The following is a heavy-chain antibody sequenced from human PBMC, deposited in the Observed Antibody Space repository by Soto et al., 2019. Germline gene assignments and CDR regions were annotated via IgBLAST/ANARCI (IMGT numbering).Heavy chain of an antibody. J-gene: IGHJ5*02. CDR1: GGSISSGGYY. V-gene: IGHV4-31*03. Sequence: TLSLTCTVSGGSISSGGYYWSWIRQHPGKGLEWIGYIYYSGSTYYNPSLKSRVTISVDTSKNQFSLKLSSVTAADTAVYYCARVATSIVVITTPSWFDPWGQGNLVTVSS. CDR2: IYYSGST. D-gene: IGHD3-22*01. CDR3: ARVATSIVVITTPSWFDP.